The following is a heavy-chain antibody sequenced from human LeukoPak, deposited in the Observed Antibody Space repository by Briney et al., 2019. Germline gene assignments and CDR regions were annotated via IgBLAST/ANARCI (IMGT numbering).Heavy chain of an antibody. CDR3: ARGRVRSGNNGIGY. D-gene: IGHD2-8*01. V-gene: IGHV1-8*01. CDR1: GYTFTSYD. Sequence: GASVKVSSKASGYTFTSYDINWVRQATGQGLEWMGWMNPNSGNTGYAQKFQGRVTMTRNTSISTAYMELSSLRSEDTAVYYCARGRVRSGNNGIGYWGQGTLVTVSS. J-gene: IGHJ4*02. CDR2: MNPNSGNT.